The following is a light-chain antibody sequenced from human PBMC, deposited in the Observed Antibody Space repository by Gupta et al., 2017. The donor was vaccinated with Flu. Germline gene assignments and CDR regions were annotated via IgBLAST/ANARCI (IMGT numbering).Light chain of an antibody. J-gene: IGLJ3*02. CDR3: QVWDSSIDQVV. CDR1: NIGDKS. Sequence: SYVLTQPPSVSVAPGQTARIARGGDNIGDKSVHWYHQKPGQAPVLVVYDDSYRPTGIPERFSGSNSGNTATLTISRVGAGDEADYYCQVWDSSIDQVVFGGGTKLTGL. V-gene: IGLV3-21*02. CDR2: DDS.